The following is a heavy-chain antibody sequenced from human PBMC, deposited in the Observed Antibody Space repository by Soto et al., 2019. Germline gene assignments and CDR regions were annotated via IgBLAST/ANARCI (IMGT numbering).Heavy chain of an antibody. CDR1: GGSISSYY. J-gene: IGHJ4*02. CDR3: AREIITGTTGYFDY. Sequence: PSETLSLTCTVSGGSISSYYWSWIRQPPGKGLEWIGYIYYSGSTNYNPSLKSRVTISVDTSKNQFSLKLSSVTAADTAVYYCAREIITGTTGYFDYWGQGTLVTVSS. D-gene: IGHD1-7*01. V-gene: IGHV4-59*01. CDR2: IYYSGST.